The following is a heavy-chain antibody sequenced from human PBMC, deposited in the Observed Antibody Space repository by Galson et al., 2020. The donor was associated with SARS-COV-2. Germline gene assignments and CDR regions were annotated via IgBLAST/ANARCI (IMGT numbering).Heavy chain of an antibody. D-gene: IGHD2-15*01. V-gene: IGHV3-21*01. CDR2: ISSSSSYI. J-gene: IGHJ6*02. CDR1: GFTFNSYS. CDR3: ARDLGCSGGSCSSVGMDV. Sequence: GESLKISCAASGFTFNSYSMNWVRQAPGKGLEWVSSISSSSSYIYYADSVKGRFTISRDNAKNSLSLQMNSLRAEDTAVYYCARDLGCSGGSCSSVGMDVWGQGTTVTVSS.